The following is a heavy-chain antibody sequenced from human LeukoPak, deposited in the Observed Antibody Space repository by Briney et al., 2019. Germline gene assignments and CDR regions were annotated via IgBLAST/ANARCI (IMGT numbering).Heavy chain of an antibody. CDR1: GGSFSGYY. CDR2: ISHSGST. J-gene: IGHJ3*02. D-gene: IGHD2-15*01. CDR3: ARGGNVGVVDAFDI. V-gene: IGHV4-34*01. Sequence: SETLSLTCAVYGGSFSGYYWSWIRQPPGKGLEWIGEISHSGSTNYNPSLKSRVTISVDTSKNQFSLKLSSVTAADTAVYYCARGGNVGVVDAFDIWGQGTMVTVSS.